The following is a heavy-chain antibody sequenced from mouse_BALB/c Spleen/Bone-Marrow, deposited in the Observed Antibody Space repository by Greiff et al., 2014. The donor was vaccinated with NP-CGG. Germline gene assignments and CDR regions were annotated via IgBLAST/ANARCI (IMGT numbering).Heavy chain of an antibody. CDR1: GFNIKDTY. D-gene: IGHD4-1*01. V-gene: IGHV14-3*02. CDR3: ASLTGTFDY. J-gene: IGHJ2*01. CDR2: IDPASGNI. Sequence: VQLQQSGTDLVKPGASVKLSCTASGFNIKDTYMHWVKQRPEQGLDWIGRIDPASGNIQYDPKFQGRAAITADTSSNTAYLQLGSLTSEDTAVYYCASLTGTFDYWGQGTPLTVSS.